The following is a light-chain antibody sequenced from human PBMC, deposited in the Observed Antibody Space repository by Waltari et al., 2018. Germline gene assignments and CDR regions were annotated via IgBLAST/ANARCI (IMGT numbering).Light chain of an antibody. Sequence: SYDLTQPPSVSVSPGQTASLTCYGSEWGHKSVCWYQQKAVQSHVLVMFQTNNRPSGIPERFSGSSSGNTVTLTISGAQAMDEADYYCHTWDSSIAGVFGGGTKLTVL. CDR3: HTWDSSIAGV. CDR2: QTN. J-gene: IGLJ2*01. V-gene: IGLV3-1*01. CDR1: EWGHKS.